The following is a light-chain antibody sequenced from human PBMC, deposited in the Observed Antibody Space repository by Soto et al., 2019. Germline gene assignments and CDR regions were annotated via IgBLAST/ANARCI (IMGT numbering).Light chain of an antibody. V-gene: IGKV3-20*01. J-gene: IGKJ5*01. CDR2: DAS. CDR1: QSVSSSY. CDR3: QQYGSSPIT. Sequence: EIVLTQSPGPLSSSPGERATLSCRASQSVSSSYLAWYQQKPGQAPRLLIYDASSRATGIPDRFSGSGSGTDFTLIISRLEPDDFAVYYFQQYGSSPITFGQGTRLEIK.